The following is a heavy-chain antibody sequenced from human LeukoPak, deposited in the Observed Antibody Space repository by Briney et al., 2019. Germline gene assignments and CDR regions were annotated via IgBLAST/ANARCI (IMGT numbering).Heavy chain of an antibody. CDR2: ISGSGGST. CDR1: GFTFSSYA. D-gene: IGHD1-26*01. J-gene: IGHJ4*02. Sequence: GGSLRLSCAASGFTFSSYAMSWVRQAPGKGLEWVSAISGSGGSTYYADSVKSRFTISRDNSKNTLYLQMNSLRAEDTAVYYCAKSPGGSYYVSPFDYWGQGTLVTVSS. V-gene: IGHV3-23*01. CDR3: AKSPGGSYYVSPFDY.